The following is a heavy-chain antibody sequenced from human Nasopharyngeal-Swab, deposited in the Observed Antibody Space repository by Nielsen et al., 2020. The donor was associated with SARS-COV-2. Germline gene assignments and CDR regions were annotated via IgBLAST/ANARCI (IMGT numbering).Heavy chain of an antibody. D-gene: IGHD4-17*01. J-gene: IGHJ4*02. CDR1: GGTFSNYA. CDR3: ATWGIGYGENAHATFDS. V-gene: IGHV1-69*10. CDR2: IIVNLGMT. Sequence: SAKVSCKVSGGTFSNYAISWVRQAPGQGLEWMGGIIVNLGMTKYAQKFKDSVIINADESTGTAYMELSSLRSEDTAVYYCATWGIGYGENAHATFDSWGQGTQVTVSS.